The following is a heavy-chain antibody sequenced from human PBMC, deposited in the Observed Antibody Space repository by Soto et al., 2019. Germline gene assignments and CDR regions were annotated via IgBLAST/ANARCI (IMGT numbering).Heavy chain of an antibody. V-gene: IGHV1-69*01. CDR3: ARDRPITGTGWYYYYYGMDV. J-gene: IGHJ6*02. CDR1: GGTFSRHA. D-gene: IGHD1-20*01. Sequence: QVQLVQSGAEVRKPGSSVKVSCKASGGTFSRHAISWVRQAPGQGLEWMGGIIPIFGTANHAQKFQGRVTIIADESTSTVYMELSSLRSEDTAMYYCARDRPITGTGWYYYYYGMDVWSQGTTVTVSS. CDR2: IIPIFGTA.